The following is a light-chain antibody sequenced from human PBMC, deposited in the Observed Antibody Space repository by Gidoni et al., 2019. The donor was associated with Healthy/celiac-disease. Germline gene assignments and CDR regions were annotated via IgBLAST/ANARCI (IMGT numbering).Light chain of an antibody. J-gene: IGLJ2*01. V-gene: IGLV1-44*01. CDR3: AAWDDSLNGVV. CDR2: SNN. Sequence: QSVLTQPPSASGTPGQRVTNSCSGSSSNIGSNTVNWYQQLPGPAPKLLIYSNNQRPSGVPDRFSGSKSGTSASLAISGLQSEDEADYYCAAWDDSLNGVVFGGGTKLTVL. CDR1: SSNIGSNT.